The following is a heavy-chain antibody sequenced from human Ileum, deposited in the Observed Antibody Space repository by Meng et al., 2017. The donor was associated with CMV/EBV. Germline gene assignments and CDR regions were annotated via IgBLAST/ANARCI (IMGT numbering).Heavy chain of an antibody. CDR3: AADISTACFYY. CDR2: IHYTEPT. Sequence: SGPVLVVPPGPLSPPCTVSGGSLHSGRHYLGLSPQAAGKGLDWFAPIHYTEPTLYSPSLKSRITITVDTSKNLISLKVNAVTAAYTAMYYYAADISTACFYYWGQGTLVTVFS. J-gene: IGHJ4*02. V-gene: IGHV4-39*07. CDR1: GGSLHSGRHY. D-gene: IGHD2-2*02.